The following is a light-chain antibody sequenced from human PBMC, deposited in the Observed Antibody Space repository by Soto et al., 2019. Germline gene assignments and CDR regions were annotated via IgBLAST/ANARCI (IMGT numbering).Light chain of an antibody. J-gene: IGKJ1*01. CDR1: QSVSSN. CDR3: QQYNNWPRT. Sequence: EIVMTQSPATLSVSPEERATISCRASQSVSSNLAWYQQKPGQAPRLLIYGASTRATGIPARFSGSGSGTESTLTISSLQSEDFAVYYCQQYNNWPRTFGQGTKVDIK. CDR2: GAS. V-gene: IGKV3-15*01.